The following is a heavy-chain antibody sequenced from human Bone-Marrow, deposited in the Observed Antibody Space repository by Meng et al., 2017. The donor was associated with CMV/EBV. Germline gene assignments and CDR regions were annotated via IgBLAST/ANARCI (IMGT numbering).Heavy chain of an antibody. CDR3: AAVVATTD. Sequence: SVKVSCKASGFTLTNSAIQWVRQARGQRLEWIGWIVVGSGDTNYARKFQERVAITRDMSTTTVYMELSSLSSEDTAVYYCAAVVATTDWGQGTLVTGTS. D-gene: IGHD5-12*01. CDR1: GFTLTNSA. CDR2: IVVGSGDT. J-gene: IGHJ4*02. V-gene: IGHV1-58*02.